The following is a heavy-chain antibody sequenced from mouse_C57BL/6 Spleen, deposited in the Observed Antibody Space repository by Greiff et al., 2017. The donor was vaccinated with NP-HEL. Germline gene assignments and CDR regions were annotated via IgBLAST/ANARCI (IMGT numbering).Heavy chain of an antibody. J-gene: IGHJ1*03. CDR1: GYTFTSYW. CDR2: IDPSDSYT. V-gene: IGHV1-50*01. CDR3: ARYNFDV. Sequence: QVQLQQPGAELVKPGASVKLSCKASGYTFTSYWMQWVKQRPGQGLEWIGEIDPSDSYTNYNQKFKGKATLTVDTSSSTAYMQLSSLTSEDSAVYYCARYNFDVWGTGTTVTVSS.